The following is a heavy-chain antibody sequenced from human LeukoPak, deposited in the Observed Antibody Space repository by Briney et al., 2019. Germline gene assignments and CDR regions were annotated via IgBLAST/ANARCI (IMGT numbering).Heavy chain of an antibody. J-gene: IGHJ5*02. CDR2: IYYSGST. CDR1: GGSISSYY. D-gene: IGHD3-22*01. CDR3: ARGDDHYYDYSSCAT. Sequence: SETLSLTCTVSGGSISSYYWSWIRQPPGKGLEWIGYIYYSGSTNYNPSLKSRVTISVDTSKNQFSLKVNSVTAADTAVYYCARGDDHYYDYSSCATWGQGTLVTVSS. V-gene: IGHV4-59*08.